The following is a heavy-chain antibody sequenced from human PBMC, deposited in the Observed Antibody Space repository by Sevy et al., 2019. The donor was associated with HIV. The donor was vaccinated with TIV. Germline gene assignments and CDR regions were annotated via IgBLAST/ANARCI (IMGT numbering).Heavy chain of an antibody. D-gene: IGHD3-3*01. Sequence: GGSLRLSCAASGFTFSSYAMSWVRQAPGKGLEWVSAISGSGGRTYYADSVKGRFTISRDNSKNTLYLQMNSLRAEDTAVYYCAKDYNLGPSIFGVVLPAFDPWGQGTLVTVSS. CDR3: AKDYNLGPSIFGVVLPAFDP. J-gene: IGHJ5*02. V-gene: IGHV3-23*01. CDR1: GFTFSSYA. CDR2: ISGSGGRT.